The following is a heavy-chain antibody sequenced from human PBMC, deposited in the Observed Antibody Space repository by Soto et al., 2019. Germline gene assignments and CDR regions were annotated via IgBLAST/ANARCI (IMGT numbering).Heavy chain of an antibody. J-gene: IGHJ3*02. CDR2: IYHSGST. CDR3: ARAKADTSDI. Sequence: QLQLQESGSGLVKPSQTLSLTCAVSGGSISSGGYSWSWIRQSPGKGLERIGYIYHSGSTYYNPHRKRRLTISVDRSQNWFSQQLSSVTSADTAVYYCARAKADTSDIWRQGTMVTVSS. V-gene: IGHV4-30-2*06. CDR1: GGSISSGGYS.